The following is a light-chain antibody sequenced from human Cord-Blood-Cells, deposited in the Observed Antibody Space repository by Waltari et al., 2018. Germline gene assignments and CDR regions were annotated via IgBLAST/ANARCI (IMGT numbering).Light chain of an antibody. CDR2: EDN. V-gene: IGLV6-57*02. CDR3: QSYDSSNVV. Sequence: NFMLTQPHSVSESPGKTVTISCTGSSGSIASNYVQWYQQCPGSAPTTVIYEDNQRPPGAPDRFSGSIDSSSNSASLTISGLKTEDEADYYCQSYDSSNVVFGGGTKLTVL. CDR1: SGSIASNY. J-gene: IGLJ2*01.